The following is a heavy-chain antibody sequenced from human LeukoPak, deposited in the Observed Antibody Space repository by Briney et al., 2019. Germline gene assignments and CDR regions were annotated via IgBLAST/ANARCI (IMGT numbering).Heavy chain of an antibody. D-gene: IGHD3-16*01. CDR3: AKDRDDYVWGSYLGAFDI. J-gene: IGHJ3*02. CDR2: ISGSGGST. V-gene: IGHV3-23*01. CDR1: AFTFDDYG. Sequence: GGSLRLSRAASAFTFDDYGMSWVRQAPGKGLEWVSLISGSGGSTYYADSVKGRFTISRDNSKNTLYLQMNSLRAEDTAVFYCAKDRDDYVWGSYLGAFDIWGQGTMVTVSS.